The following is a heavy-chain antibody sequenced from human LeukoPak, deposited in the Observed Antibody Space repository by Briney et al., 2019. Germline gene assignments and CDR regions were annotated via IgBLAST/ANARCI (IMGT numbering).Heavy chain of an antibody. CDR2: ISYDGSNK. Sequence: GRSLRLSCAASGFTFSSYGMHWVRQAPGKGLEWVAVISYDGSNKYYADSVKGRFTISRDNSKNTLYLQMNSLRADDTAVYYCARDSEGDGYNFDTWGRGTLVTVSS. CDR3: ARDSEGDGYNFDT. CDR1: GFTFSSYG. V-gene: IGHV3-30*03. J-gene: IGHJ5*02. D-gene: IGHD5-24*01.